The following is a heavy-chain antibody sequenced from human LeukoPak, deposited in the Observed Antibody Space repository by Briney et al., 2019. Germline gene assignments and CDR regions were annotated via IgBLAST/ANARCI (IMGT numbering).Heavy chain of an antibody. Sequence: NTSETLSLTCTVSGGSISSYYWSWIRQPPGKGLEWIGYIYYSGSTNYNPSLKSRVTISVDTSKNQFSLKLSSVTAADTAVYYCARVYGNWNHDWGQGTLVTVSS. CDR1: GGSISSYY. J-gene: IGHJ4*02. V-gene: IGHV4-59*01. CDR2: IYYSGST. CDR3: ARVYGNWNHD. D-gene: IGHD1-1*01.